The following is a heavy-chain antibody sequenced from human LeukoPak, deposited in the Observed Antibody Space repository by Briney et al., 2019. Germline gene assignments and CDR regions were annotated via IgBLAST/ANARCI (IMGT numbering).Heavy chain of an antibody. V-gene: IGHV4-39*01. D-gene: IGHD6-13*01. Sequence: SETLSLTCTVSGGSISSSSYYWGWIRQPPGKGLEWIGSIYYSGATYYNPSLKSRVTISVDTSKNQFSLKLSSVTAADTAVYYCARYGRREQVAFDYWGQGTLVTDSS. CDR1: GGSISSSSYY. CDR2: IYYSGAT. J-gene: IGHJ4*02. CDR3: ARYGRREQVAFDY.